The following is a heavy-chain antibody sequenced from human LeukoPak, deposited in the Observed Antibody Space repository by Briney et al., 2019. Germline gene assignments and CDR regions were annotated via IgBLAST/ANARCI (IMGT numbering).Heavy chain of an antibody. Sequence: PGGSLRLSCAASGFTFDDYAMHWVRQAPGKGLEWVSGISWNSGSIGYADSVEGRFTISRDNAKNSLYLQMNSLRAEDTALYYCATLGIAVAGTDYWGQGTLVTVSS. J-gene: IGHJ4*02. CDR2: ISWNSGSI. CDR3: ATLGIAVAGTDY. D-gene: IGHD6-19*01. V-gene: IGHV3-9*01. CDR1: GFTFDDYA.